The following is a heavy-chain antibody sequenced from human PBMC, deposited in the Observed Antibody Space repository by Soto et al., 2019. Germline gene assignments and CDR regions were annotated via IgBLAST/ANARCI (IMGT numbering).Heavy chain of an antibody. CDR2: ISAYNGNT. J-gene: IGHJ5*02. D-gene: IGHD3-10*01. CDR1: GYTFTSYG. CDR3: VRVGTYYYGSGSLDNWFDP. Sequence: QVQLVQSGAEVKKPGASVKVSCKASGYTFTSYGISWVRQAPGQGLEWMGWISAYNGNTNYAQKLQGRVTMTTDTSTSTAYMELRSLRSDDTAVYYCVRVGTYYYGSGSLDNWFDPWGQGTLVTVSS. V-gene: IGHV1-18*01.